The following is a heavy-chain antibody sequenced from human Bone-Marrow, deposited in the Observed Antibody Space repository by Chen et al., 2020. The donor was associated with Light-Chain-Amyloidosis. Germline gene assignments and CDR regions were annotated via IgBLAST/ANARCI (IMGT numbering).Heavy chain of an antibody. V-gene: IGHV3-23*01. J-gene: IGHJ4*02. D-gene: IGHD3-10*01. Sequence: GSLRLSCATSGFNFSSFGMSWVRQTPGKGLEWVSTVSGSTVSTYYAGAVKGRFIISRDNSKSTLYLQMNSLRAGDTAVYFCTRKGGYSDFWGQGSLVTVSS. CDR2: VSGSTVST. CDR3: TRKGGYSDF. CDR1: GFNFSSFG.